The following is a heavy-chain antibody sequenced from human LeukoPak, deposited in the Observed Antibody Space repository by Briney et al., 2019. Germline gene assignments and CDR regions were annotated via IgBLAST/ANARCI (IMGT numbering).Heavy chain of an antibody. Sequence: GGSLRLSCAASGFTVITNDMTWVRQAPGKGLEWVSVLYSDGNTKYADSVQGRFTISRGNSKNTLYLEMNSLSPDDTAVYYCARGVEPLAANTLAYWGQGTLVTVSS. V-gene: IGHV3-53*01. J-gene: IGHJ4*02. CDR1: GFTVITND. CDR3: ARGVEPLAANTLAY. D-gene: IGHD1-14*01. CDR2: LYSDGNT.